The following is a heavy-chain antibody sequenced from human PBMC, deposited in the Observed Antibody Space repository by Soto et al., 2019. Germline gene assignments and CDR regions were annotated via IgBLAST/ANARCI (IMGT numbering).Heavy chain of an antibody. CDR2: IYYSGST. Sequence: SETLSLTCTVSGGSISSGDYYWSWFRQPPGKGLEWIGYIYYSGSTYYNPSLKSRVTISVDTSKNQFSLKLSSVTAADTAVYYCARSSGVSGSGSYDYWGQGTLVT. J-gene: IGHJ4*02. V-gene: IGHV4-30-4*01. CDR1: GGSISSGDYY. CDR3: ARSSGVSGSGSYDY. D-gene: IGHD3-10*01.